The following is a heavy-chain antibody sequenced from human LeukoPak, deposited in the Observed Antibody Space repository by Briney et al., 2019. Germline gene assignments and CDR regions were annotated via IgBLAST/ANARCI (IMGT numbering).Heavy chain of an antibody. CDR3: ASGGHGYYKTPSDY. V-gene: IGHV3-30*03. CDR2: ISYDGSNK. Sequence: GRSLRLSCAASGFTFSSYGMHWVRQAPGKGLEWVAVISYDGSNKYYADSVKGRFTISRDNSKNTLYLQMNSLRAEDTAVCYCASGGHGYYKTPSDYWGQGTLVTVSS. D-gene: IGHD3-9*01. J-gene: IGHJ4*02. CDR1: GFTFSSYG.